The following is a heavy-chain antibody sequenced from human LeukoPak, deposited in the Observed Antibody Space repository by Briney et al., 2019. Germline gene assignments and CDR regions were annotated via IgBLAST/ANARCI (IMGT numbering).Heavy chain of an antibody. V-gene: IGHV1-2*02. Sequence: GASVKVSCKASGYTFTGYYMHWVRQAPGQGLEWMGWTNPNSGGTNYAQKFQGRVTMTRDTSITTAYMELSRLRSDDTAVYYRARVVAGNWFDPWGQGTLVTVSS. CDR2: TNPNSGGT. D-gene: IGHD6-19*01. J-gene: IGHJ5*02. CDR1: GYTFTGYY. CDR3: ARVVAGNWFDP.